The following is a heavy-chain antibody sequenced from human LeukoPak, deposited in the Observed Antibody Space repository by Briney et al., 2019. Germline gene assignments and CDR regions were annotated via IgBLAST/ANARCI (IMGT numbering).Heavy chain of an antibody. D-gene: IGHD3-10*01. V-gene: IGHV3-33*01. Sequence: QPGRSLRLSCAAPGFTFSNYGMHWVRQAPGKGLERVAVIWYDGRNKEHADSVKGRFTVSRDNSKNTLYLQMDSLRADDTAVYYCARESLVDYGSGSYDSWGQGTLVTVSS. CDR3: ARESLVDYGSGSYDS. CDR1: GFTFSNYG. CDR2: IWYDGRNK. J-gene: IGHJ4*02.